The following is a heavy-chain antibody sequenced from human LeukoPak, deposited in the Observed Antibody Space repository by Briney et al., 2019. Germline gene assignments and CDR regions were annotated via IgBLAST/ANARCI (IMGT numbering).Heavy chain of an antibody. V-gene: IGHV3-30-3*01. Sequence: GRSLRLSCAASGFTFSSYAMHWVRQAPGKGLEWVAVISYDGSNKYYADSVKGRFTISRDNSKNTLYLQMNSLRAEDTAVYYCARDLRITMIGYFDYWGQGTLVTVSS. CDR2: ISYDGSNK. J-gene: IGHJ4*02. D-gene: IGHD3-22*01. CDR3: ARDLRITMIGYFDY. CDR1: GFTFSSYA.